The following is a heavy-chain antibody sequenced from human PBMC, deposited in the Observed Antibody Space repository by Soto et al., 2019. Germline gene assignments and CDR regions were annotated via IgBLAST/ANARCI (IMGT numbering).Heavy chain of an antibody. V-gene: IGHV3-23*01. D-gene: IGHD2-21*02. CDR3: AKFYGGNSAHTYTVDP. CDR2: ISSSGGST. CDR1: GFTFSSYA. Sequence: EVQLLESGGGLVQPGGSLRLSCAASGFTFSSYAMSWVRQAPGKGLEWVSTISSSGGSTHYADSVKGRFTISRDNSKSTLYLQMNSLRDEDTAVYYCAKFYGGNSAHTYTVDPWGQGTLVTVSS. J-gene: IGHJ5*02.